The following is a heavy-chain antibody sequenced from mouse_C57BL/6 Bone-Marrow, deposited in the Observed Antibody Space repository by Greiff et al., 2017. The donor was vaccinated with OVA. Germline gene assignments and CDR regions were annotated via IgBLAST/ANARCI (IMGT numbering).Heavy chain of an antibody. V-gene: IGHV10-1*01. CDR1: GFSFNTYA. CDR2: IRSKSNNYAT. Sequence: EVKLMESGGGLVQPKGSLKLSCAASGFSFNTYAMNWVRQAPGKGLEWVARIRSKSNNYATYYADSVKDRFTISRDDSESMLYLQMNNLKTEDTAMYYCCYGNWFAYWGQGTLVTVSA. D-gene: IGHD2-1*01. CDR3: CYGNWFAY. J-gene: IGHJ3*01.